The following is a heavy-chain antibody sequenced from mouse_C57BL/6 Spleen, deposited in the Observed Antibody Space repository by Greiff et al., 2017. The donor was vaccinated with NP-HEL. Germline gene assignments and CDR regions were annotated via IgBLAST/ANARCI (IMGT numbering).Heavy chain of an antibody. CDR1: GYTFTDYY. J-gene: IGHJ3*01. D-gene: IGHD1-1*01. CDR2: INPNNGGT. CDR3: APRHYYGSSPFAY. Sequence: EVQLQQSGPELVKPGASVKISCKASGYTFTDYYMNWVKQSHGKSLEWIGDINPNNGGTSYNQKFKGKATLTVDKSSSTAYMELRSLTSEDSAVYYCAPRHYYGSSPFAYWGQGTLVTVSA. V-gene: IGHV1-26*01.